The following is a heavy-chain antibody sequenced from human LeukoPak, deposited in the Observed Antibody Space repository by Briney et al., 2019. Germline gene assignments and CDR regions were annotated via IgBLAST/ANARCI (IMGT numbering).Heavy chain of an antibody. CDR3: ARSYGSGTE. CDR2: INGNGDST. V-gene: IGHV3-23*01. Sequence: GGSLRLSCAASGFTFSSYAMSWVRQAPGKGLEWVSGINGNGDSTYYADSVKGRFTISRDNAKNSLYLQMNSLRAEDTAVYYCARSYGSGTEWGQGTLATVSS. D-gene: IGHD3-10*01. CDR1: GFTFSSYA. J-gene: IGHJ4*02.